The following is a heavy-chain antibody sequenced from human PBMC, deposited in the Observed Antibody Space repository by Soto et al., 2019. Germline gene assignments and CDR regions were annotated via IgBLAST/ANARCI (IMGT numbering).Heavy chain of an antibody. CDR2: IWFDGTNQ. D-gene: IGHD7-27*01. CDR1: GFTFTDYG. Sequence: QVQLVESGGGVVQPGRSLRLSCAASGFTFTDYGMHWVRQAPGKGLEWVAVIWFDGTNQYYVDSVKGRFTISRDNSKNTLSLQMNSLRAEDTAVYYCARARANSGFDYWGQGTLVTVSS. V-gene: IGHV3-33*01. J-gene: IGHJ4*02. CDR3: ARARANSGFDY.